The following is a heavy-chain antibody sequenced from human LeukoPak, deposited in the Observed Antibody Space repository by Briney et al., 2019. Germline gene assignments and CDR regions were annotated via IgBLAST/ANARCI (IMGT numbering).Heavy chain of an antibody. J-gene: IGHJ5*02. CDR2: IKQDGSDK. CDR3: AKDIAAAGSFA. CDR1: GFTFSSYW. D-gene: IGHD6-13*01. Sequence: QPGGSLRLPCAASGFTFSSYWMTWVRQAPGKGLEWLANIKQDGSDKYYVDSVKGRFTISRDNAKNSLYLQMNSLRAEDTAVYYCAKDIAAAGSFAWGQGTLVTVSS. V-gene: IGHV3-7*03.